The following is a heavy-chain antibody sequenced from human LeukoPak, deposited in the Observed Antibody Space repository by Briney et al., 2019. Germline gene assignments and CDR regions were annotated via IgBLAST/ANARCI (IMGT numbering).Heavy chain of an antibody. Sequence: GSLRLSCAASGFTFSSYTMSWVRQAPGKGLEWVSTITTSDGNTYYADSVKGRFTVSRDNSKNTLYLQMNSLRAEDTAVYYCAKDGGLWVSAHWGDSWGRGTLVTVSS. D-gene: IGHD7-27*01. CDR3: AKDGGLWVSAHWGDS. CDR2: ITTSDGNT. V-gene: IGHV3-23*01. CDR1: GFTFSSYT. J-gene: IGHJ4*02.